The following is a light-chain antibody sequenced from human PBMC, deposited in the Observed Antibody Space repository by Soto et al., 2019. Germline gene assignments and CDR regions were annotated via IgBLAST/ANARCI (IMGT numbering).Light chain of an antibody. CDR3: QQYNSYRT. Sequence: DIQTTQSPSTLSASVGDRVTITCRASQSINSWLAWYQQKPGKAPKLLIYKASSLESGVPSRFSGSGSGTEFTLTISSLQPDDFATYYCQQYNSYRTFGQGTKVEIK. CDR2: KAS. CDR1: QSINSW. J-gene: IGKJ1*01. V-gene: IGKV1-5*03.